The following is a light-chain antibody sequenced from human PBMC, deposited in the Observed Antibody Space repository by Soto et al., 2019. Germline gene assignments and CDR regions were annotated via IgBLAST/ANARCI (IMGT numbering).Light chain of an antibody. Sequence: QSVLTQPPSVSGAPGQRIIISCTGSSSNIGADYDVHWYKQFPGAAPKLLIYGNANRPSGVPDRISGSKSGTSASLAITGLQAEDEADYYCQYYDRSLSGYVFGTGTKVTVL. CDR3: QYYDRSLSGYV. V-gene: IGLV1-40*01. CDR2: GNA. CDR1: SSNIGADYD. J-gene: IGLJ1*01.